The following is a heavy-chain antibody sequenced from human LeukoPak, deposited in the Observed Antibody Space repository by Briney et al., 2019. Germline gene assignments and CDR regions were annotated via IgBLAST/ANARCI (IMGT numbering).Heavy chain of an antibody. CDR3: ARFYGDYQAFDI. D-gene: IGHD4-17*01. CDR2: IWFDGSKQ. CDR1: GFMFSGYG. J-gene: IGHJ3*02. Sequence: GKYLRLSCAASGFMFSGYGMHWVRQAPGRGLEWVAVIWFDGSKQYYADSVKGRFTISRDNSKNTLSLQMNSLRAEDTAVYYCARFYGDYQAFDIWGQGTLVTVSS. V-gene: IGHV3-33*01.